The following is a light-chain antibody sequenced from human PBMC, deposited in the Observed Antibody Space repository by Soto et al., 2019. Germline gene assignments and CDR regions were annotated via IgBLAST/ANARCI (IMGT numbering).Light chain of an antibody. Sequence: QSALTKPDSVSGSPGQSITISCTGTSSDVGGYNYVAWYQQHPGKAPKLIIYDVSNRPSGVSNCFSGSKSGNTASLTISGLQAEDEADYYCHSYTSRSTYVFGTGTKLTVL. J-gene: IGLJ1*01. CDR2: DVS. CDR1: SSDVGGYNY. V-gene: IGLV2-14*01. CDR3: HSYTSRSTYV.